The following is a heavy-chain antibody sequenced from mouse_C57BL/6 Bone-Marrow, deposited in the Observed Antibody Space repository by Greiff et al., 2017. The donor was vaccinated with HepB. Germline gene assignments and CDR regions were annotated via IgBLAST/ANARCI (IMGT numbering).Heavy chain of an antibody. Sequence: VQLKQSVAELVRPGASVKLSCTASGFNIKNTYMHWVKQRPEQGLEWIGRIDPANGNTKYAPKFQGKATITADTSSNTAYLQLSSLTSEDTAIYYCGRGDYGGRGGYAMDSWGQGTSVTVSS. J-gene: IGHJ4*01. D-gene: IGHD2-4*01. CDR3: GRGDYGGRGGYAMDS. CDR1: GFNIKNTY. V-gene: IGHV14-3*01. CDR2: IDPANGNT.